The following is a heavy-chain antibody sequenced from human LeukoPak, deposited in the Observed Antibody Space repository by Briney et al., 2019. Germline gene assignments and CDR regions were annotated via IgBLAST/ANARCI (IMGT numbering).Heavy chain of an antibody. V-gene: IGHV1-69*01. CDR2: IIPIFGTA. D-gene: IGHD2-21*01. J-gene: IGHJ4*02. CDR3: ASLDDCGGDCYSD. CDR1: GGTFSSYA. Sequence: GASVKVSCKASGGTFSSYAISWVRQAPGQGLEWMGGIIPIFGTANYAQKFQGRVTITADESTSTAYMELSSLRSEDTAVYYCASLDDCGGDCYSDWGQGTLVTVSS.